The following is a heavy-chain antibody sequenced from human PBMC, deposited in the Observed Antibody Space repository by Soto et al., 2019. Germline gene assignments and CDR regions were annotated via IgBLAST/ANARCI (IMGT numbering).Heavy chain of an antibody. CDR2: ISWNSGSI. D-gene: IGHD3-10*01. CDR1: GFTFDDYA. J-gene: IGHJ4*02. Sequence: EVQLVESGGGLVQPGRSLRLSCAASGFTFDDYAMHWVRQAPGKGLEWVSGISWNSGSIGYADSVKGRFTISRDNAKNSLYLQMNSLRAEDTPLYYCAKDRVYYGSGSLDYWGQGTLVTVSS. V-gene: IGHV3-9*01. CDR3: AKDRVYYGSGSLDY.